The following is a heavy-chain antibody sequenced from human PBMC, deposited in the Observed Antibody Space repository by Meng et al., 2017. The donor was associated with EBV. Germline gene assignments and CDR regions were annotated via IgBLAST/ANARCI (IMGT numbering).Heavy chain of an antibody. V-gene: IGHV4-34*01. Sequence: HVLLQPWGSVLFTPSESLSPTSGLSVESFRGYYCIWVRQSPGNGLEWSGEVHHAGRTNFNPSLKSRVSISLDTSKNQFSLKLNSVTFADTAVYYCAEGRGTFDYWGRGTLVTVSS. CDR2: VHHAGRT. CDR3: AEGRGTFDY. J-gene: IGHJ4*02. CDR1: VESFRGYY.